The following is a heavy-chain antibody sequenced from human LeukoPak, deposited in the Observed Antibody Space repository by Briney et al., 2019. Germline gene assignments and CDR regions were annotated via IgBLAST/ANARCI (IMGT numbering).Heavy chain of an antibody. Sequence: PGRSLRLSCAASGFTFSSYAMSWVRQAPGKGLEWVSAISGSGASTSYADSVKGRFTISRDNSKNTLYLQMNSLRAEDTAVYYCAKDGGYYYYCYMDVWGKRTTVTVSS. D-gene: IGHD3-16*01. V-gene: IGHV3-23*01. CDR2: ISGSGAST. CDR1: GFTFSSYA. CDR3: AKDGGYYYYCYMDV. J-gene: IGHJ6*03.